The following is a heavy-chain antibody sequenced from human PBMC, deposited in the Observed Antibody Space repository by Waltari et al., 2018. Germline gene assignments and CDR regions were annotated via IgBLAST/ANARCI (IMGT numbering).Heavy chain of an antibody. V-gene: IGHV4-39*07. J-gene: IGHJ6*02. CDR3: ARYSSSPYYYGMDV. Sequence: QLQLQESGPGLAKPSETLSLTCAVSGDSISRSNSYWGWIRQPPGKGLEWIGSIYYSGSTYYNPSLKSRVTISVDTSKNQFSLKLSSVTAADTAVYYCARYSSSPYYYGMDVWGQGTTVTVSS. CDR1: GDSISRSNSY. D-gene: IGHD6-13*01. CDR2: IYYSGST.